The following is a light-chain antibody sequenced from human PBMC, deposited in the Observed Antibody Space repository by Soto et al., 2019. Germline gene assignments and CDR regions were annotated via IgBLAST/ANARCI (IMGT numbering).Light chain of an antibody. CDR2: SND. V-gene: IGLV1-44*01. Sequence: QSVLTQPPPASGTPGQRVTISCSGSSCNIGSNSVNWYQQLPGTAPKLLIYSNDRRPSGVPDRFSGSKSGTSASLAISGLQSEDEADYYCAAWDDSLNGYVFGTGTKVTVL. J-gene: IGLJ1*01. CDR3: AAWDDSLNGYV. CDR1: SCNIGSNS.